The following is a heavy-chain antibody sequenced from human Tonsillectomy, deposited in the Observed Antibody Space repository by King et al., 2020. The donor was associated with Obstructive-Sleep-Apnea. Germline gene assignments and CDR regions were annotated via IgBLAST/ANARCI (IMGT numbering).Heavy chain of an antibody. CDR1: GYSFTSYW. CDR3: ARSYPYSSAWAGDAFDI. V-gene: IGHV5-10-1*03. CDR2: IDPSDSYT. J-gene: IGHJ3*02. D-gene: IGHD6-19*01. Sequence: QLVQSGAEVKKPGESLRISCKGSGYSFTSYWISWVRQMPGKGLEWMGRIDPSDSYTNYSPSFQGHVTISTDKSITTAYLQWSSLKASDTAMYYCARSYPYSSAWAGDAFDIWGLGTVVTVSS.